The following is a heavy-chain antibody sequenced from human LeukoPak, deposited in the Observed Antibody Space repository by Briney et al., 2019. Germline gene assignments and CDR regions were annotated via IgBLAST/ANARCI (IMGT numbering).Heavy chain of an antibody. Sequence: PGGSLRLSCAASGFTFSDYYMSWIRQAPGKGLEWVSYISSSRSYRNYADSVKGRFTISRDNAKNSLYLQMNSLRAEDTAVHYWARDRCSGGSCWGSDYYYGMDVWGQGTTVTVSS. CDR2: ISSSRSYR. D-gene: IGHD2-15*01. V-gene: IGHV3-11*05. CDR3: ARDRCSGGSCWGSDYYYGMDV. J-gene: IGHJ6*02. CDR1: GFTFSDYY.